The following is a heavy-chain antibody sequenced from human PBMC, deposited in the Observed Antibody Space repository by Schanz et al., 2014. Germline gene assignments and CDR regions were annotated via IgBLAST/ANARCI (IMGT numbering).Heavy chain of an antibody. V-gene: IGHV3-33*01. J-gene: IGHJ4*02. D-gene: IGHD3-3*02. CDR1: GFTFSSYG. CDR2: IWYDGSNK. Sequence: QVQLVESGGGVVQPGRSLRLSCAASGFTFSSYGMHWVRQAPGKGLEWVAIIWYDGSNKYYADSVKGRFTISRDNSKNTLFLQMSSLRVEDSGVYFCAQTRGTFMVPIDNWGQGVRVIVSS. CDR3: AQTRGTFMVPIDN.